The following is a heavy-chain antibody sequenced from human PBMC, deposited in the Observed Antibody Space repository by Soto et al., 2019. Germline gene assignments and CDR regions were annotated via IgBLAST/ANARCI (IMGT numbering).Heavy chain of an antibody. CDR2: ISGSGRKT. CDR3: AKDVSVAPVGRGVRRPPMDV. J-gene: IGHJ6*02. CDR1: GFTFSSHA. V-gene: IGHV3-23*01. Sequence: EVQLLESGGGLVQPGGSLTLSCAPSGFTFSSHAMNWLRQAPGHGLEWVSGISGSGRKTYYAESVKGRFTIFRDTSKNTVYLQMNSLRAVDTALDYCAKDVSVAPVGRGVRRPPMDVWGQGTEVIVSS. D-gene: IGHD6-13*01.